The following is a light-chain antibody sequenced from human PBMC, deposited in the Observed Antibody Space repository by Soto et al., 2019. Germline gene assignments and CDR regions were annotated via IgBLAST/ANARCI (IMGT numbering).Light chain of an antibody. CDR3: QQYGRSPWT. J-gene: IGKJ1*01. Sequence: ETVLTQSPGTLSLSPGERATLSCRASQSVAISYLAWYQQKPGQAPRLLIYGASSRATGIPDRFSGSGSGTDFTLTISRLEPEDFAVYYCQQYGRSPWTVGQGTKVDSK. V-gene: IGKV3-20*01. CDR2: GAS. CDR1: QSVAISY.